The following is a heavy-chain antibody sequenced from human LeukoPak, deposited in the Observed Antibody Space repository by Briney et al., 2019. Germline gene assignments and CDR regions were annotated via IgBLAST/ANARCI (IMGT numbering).Heavy chain of an antibody. Sequence: SSYAMNWVRQAPGKGLEWIGSIYKTGSTNYSPSLKSRVFISVDTSNNQFSLNLSSVTAADTAVYFCTRHQTNNYGPGTPFDFWGQGTLVSVSS. CDR3: TRHQTNNYGPGTPFDF. V-gene: IGHV4-39*01. J-gene: IGHJ4*02. D-gene: IGHD3-10*01. CDR1: SSYA. CDR2: IYKTGST.